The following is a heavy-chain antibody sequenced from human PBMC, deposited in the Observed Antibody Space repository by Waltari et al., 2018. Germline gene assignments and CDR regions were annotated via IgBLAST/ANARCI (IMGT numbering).Heavy chain of an antibody. Sequence: VQLVESGGDLVEPGRSLRLSCAASGFTFGDYAMHWVRQVPGKGLDWVEGFSFNGGSIGYVDSVKGRFTSSRDNAKNSLYLEMNSLRAEDTALYYCARDRGQRAYFFYYGMDVWGQGTTVTVSS. J-gene: IGHJ6*02. D-gene: IGHD3-10*01. CDR3: ARDRGQRAYFFYYGMDV. V-gene: IGHV3-9*01. CDR2: FSFNGGSI. CDR1: GFTFGDYA.